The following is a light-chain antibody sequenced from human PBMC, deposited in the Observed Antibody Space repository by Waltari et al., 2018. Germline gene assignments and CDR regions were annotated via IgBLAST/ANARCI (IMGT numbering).Light chain of an antibody. Sequence: EIVLTQSPGALSLSPGEGATLSCRASQSFSGGNRAWCQYKPGQAHRLLIQEAPSRATGIPDRFSGSGSWTDFTLTISRLEPEYFGVYFCQQYGTLPWTFGQGTKV. J-gene: IGKJ1*01. CDR2: EAP. CDR1: QSFSGGN. CDR3: QQYGTLPWT. V-gene: IGKV3-20*01.